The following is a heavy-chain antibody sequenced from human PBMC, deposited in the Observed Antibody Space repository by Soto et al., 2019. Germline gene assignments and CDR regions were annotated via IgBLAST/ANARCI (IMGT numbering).Heavy chain of an antibody. CDR1: GGTFSSYA. CDR3: ARTACGYCGSDWTPFLPASAYNSDGMDV. J-gene: IGHJ6*02. D-gene: IGHD5-12*01. CDR2: IIPIFGTA. Sequence: ASVKVSCKASGGTFSSYAISWVRQAPGQRLEWMGGIIPIFGTANYAQKYQGRVTITADESTSTAYMERSSLRSGETSVYYCARTACGYCGSDWTPFLPASAYNSDGMDVWGQGTTVTASS. V-gene: IGHV1-69*13.